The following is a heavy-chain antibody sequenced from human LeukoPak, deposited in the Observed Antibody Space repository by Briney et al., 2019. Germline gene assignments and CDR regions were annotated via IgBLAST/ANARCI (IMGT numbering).Heavy chain of an antibody. Sequence: GGSLRLSCAASGLTFSRSAMTWVRQTTGEGLDWVSSISSSVNTYYADCVKGRFTLSRDNSKNILSLQMKRLRAGDRAVYYCVKGRISEDGLDFWGQGTLVTVSS. V-gene: IGHV3-23*01. CDR1: GLTFSRSA. CDR3: VKGRISEDGLDF. D-gene: IGHD6-13*01. J-gene: IGHJ4*02. CDR2: ISSSVNT.